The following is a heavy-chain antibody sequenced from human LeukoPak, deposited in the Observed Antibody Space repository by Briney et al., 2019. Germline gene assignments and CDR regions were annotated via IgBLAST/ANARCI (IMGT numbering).Heavy chain of an antibody. J-gene: IGHJ4*02. V-gene: IGHV4-30-4*01. CDR1: GGSISSGDYY. CDR3: AREGGGRDIGYCSSTSCYGIDY. D-gene: IGHD2-2*01. CDR2: IYYSGST. Sequence: PSETLSLTCTVSGGSISSGDYYWSWIRQPPGKGLEWIGYIYYSGSTYYNPSLKSRVTISVDTSKNQFSLKLSSVTAADTAVYYCAREGGGRDIGYCSSTSCYGIDYWGQGTLVTVSS.